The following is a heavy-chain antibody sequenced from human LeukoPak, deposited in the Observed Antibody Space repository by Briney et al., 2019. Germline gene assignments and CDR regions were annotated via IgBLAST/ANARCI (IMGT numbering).Heavy chain of an antibody. D-gene: IGHD2-2*01. CDR3: ARKVEYCSSTSCYLDY. J-gene: IGHJ4*02. V-gene: IGHV1-69*02. CDR2: IIPILGIA. CDR1: GGTFSSYT. Sequence: GSSVKVSCKASGGTFSSYTISWVRQAPGQGLEWMGRIIPILGIANYAQKFQGRVTITADKSTSTAYLELSSLRSEDTAVYYCARKVEYCSSTSCYLDYWGQGTLVTVSS.